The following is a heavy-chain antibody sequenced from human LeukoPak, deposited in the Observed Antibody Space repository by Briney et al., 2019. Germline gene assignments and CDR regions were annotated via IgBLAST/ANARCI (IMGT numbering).Heavy chain of an antibody. CDR1: GFTLSKVW. J-gene: IGHJ6*02. Sequence: PGGSLRLSCAPSGFTLSKVWMRCVRHAPEEGLEWVPTISGDANENYYVDSVKSRFTNSRDNANNSLFLQMHSLRVEDTAIYYCARYGYYYGMDVWGQGTTVTVSS. D-gene: IGHD6-13*01. CDR3: ARYGYYYGMDV. CDR2: ISGDANEN. V-gene: IGHV3-7*05.